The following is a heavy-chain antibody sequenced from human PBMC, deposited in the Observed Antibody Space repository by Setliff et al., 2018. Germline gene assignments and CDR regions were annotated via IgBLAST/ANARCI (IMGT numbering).Heavy chain of an antibody. CDR3: ARGRERDYNFWSGYYTYYYYGMDV. J-gene: IGHJ6*02. CDR1: GYTFTSYD. Sequence: ASVKVSCKASGYTFTSYDINWVRQATGQGLEWMGWMNPNSGNTGYAQKFQGRVTMTRNTSISTAYMELSSLRSEDTDVYYCARGRERDYNFWSGYYTYYYYGMDVWGQGTTVTVSS. CDR2: MNPNSGNT. D-gene: IGHD3-3*01. V-gene: IGHV1-8*02.